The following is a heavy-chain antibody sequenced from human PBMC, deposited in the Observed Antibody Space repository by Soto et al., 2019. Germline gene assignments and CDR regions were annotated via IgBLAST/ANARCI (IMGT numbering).Heavy chain of an antibody. Sequence: QVQLVQSGSEVKKPGASVKVSCKASGYTFTGYYMHWVRQAPGQGLEWMGWINPNSGGTNDAQKFPGRVTMTRDTSISTADMELRRLGCVDTAVYSCASARFRNTIFGVVIKRGFNPLFDYWGQGTMVTVSS. D-gene: IGHD3-3*01. J-gene: IGHJ4*02. V-gene: IGHV1-2*02. CDR3: ASARFRNTIFGVVIKRGFNPLFDY. CDR1: GYTFTGYY. CDR2: INPNSGGT.